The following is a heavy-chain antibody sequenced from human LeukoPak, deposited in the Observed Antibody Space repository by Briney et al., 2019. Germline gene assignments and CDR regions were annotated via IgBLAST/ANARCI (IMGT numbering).Heavy chain of an antibody. J-gene: IGHJ6*02. D-gene: IGHD3-22*01. CDR1: GGSISSGGYS. V-gene: IGHV4-30-2*01. CDR2: IYHSGST. Sequence: SQTLSLTCAVSGGSISSGGYSWSWIRQPPGKGLEWIGYIYHSGSTYYNPSLKSRVTLSVDRSKNQFSLKLSSVTAADTAVYYCARASGSSGYYLSPYYYYGMDVWGQGTTVTVSS. CDR3: ARASGSSGYYLSPYYYYGMDV.